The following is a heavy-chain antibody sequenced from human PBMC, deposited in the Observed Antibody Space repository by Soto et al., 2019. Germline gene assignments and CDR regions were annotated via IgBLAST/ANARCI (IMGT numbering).Heavy chain of an antibody. CDR1: GYSFRNFW. Sequence: GESLKISCEASGYSFRNFWIGWVRQMPGKGLEWMGIIYPGDSDTTYSPSFQGQVTISVDKSISTAYLQWSSLKASDSAIYFCARQYGVSLAYWGQGTLVTVSS. D-gene: IGHD2-8*01. CDR3: ARQYGVSLAY. V-gene: IGHV5-51*01. CDR2: IYPGDSDT. J-gene: IGHJ4*02.